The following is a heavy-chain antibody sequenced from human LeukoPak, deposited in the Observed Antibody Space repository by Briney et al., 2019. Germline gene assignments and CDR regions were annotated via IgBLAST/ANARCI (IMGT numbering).Heavy chain of an antibody. D-gene: IGHD2-15*01. Sequence: ASVKVSCTASGYTFTSYYIHWMRQAPGQGLEWMGVINPSGGSTSFAQKFQGRVTMTRDTSTSTVYMELSSLRSEDTAVYYCARGDITLYYFDCWGQGTLVTVSS. CDR3: ARGDITLYYFDC. CDR1: GYTFTSYY. J-gene: IGHJ4*02. CDR2: INPSGGST. V-gene: IGHV1-46*01.